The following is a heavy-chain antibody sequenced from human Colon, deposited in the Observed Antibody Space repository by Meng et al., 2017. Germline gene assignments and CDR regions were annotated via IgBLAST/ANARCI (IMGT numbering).Heavy chain of an antibody. CDR1: GGSVRSASYY. D-gene: IGHD3-10*01. CDR3: ARFYGSGTFEVHDY. J-gene: IGHJ4*02. Sequence: VQLQESGLGLVRPSETLSLTCNVSGGSVRSASYYWSWIRQPPGKGLEWSGLIHYSGSRNYNPSLKSRVTMSVDTSKNQVSLRLTSVTAADTAVYYCARFYGSGTFEVHDYWGQGTLVTVSS. V-gene: IGHV4-61*01. CDR2: IHYSGSR.